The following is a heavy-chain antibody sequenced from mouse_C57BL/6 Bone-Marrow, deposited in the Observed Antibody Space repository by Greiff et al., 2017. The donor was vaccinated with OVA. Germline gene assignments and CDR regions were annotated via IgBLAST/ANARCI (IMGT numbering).Heavy chain of an antibody. CDR1: GFNIKDDY. Sequence: DVKLVESGAELVRPGASVKLSCTASGFNIKDDYMHWVKQRPEQGLEWIGWIDPENGDTEYASKFQGKATITADTSSNTAYLQLSSLTSEDTAVYYCTRSHYYGSSYPYYFDYWGQGTTLTVSS. CDR2: IDPENGDT. CDR3: TRSHYYGSSYPYYFDY. V-gene: IGHV14-4*01. D-gene: IGHD1-1*01. J-gene: IGHJ2*01.